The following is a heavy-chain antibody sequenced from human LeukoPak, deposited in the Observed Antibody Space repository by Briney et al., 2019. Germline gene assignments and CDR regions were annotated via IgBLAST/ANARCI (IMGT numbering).Heavy chain of an antibody. CDR2: IRPDGGAS. CDR3: ASSFPYCTSGTCAL. CDR1: GLTFGNYW. D-gene: IGHD2-15*01. J-gene: IGHJ4*02. V-gene: IGHV3-7*01. Sequence: HTGGSLRLSCAASGLTFGNYWMTWVRQAPGKGLQWVATIRPDGGASTYVDSVAVRFTLSRDNAANSLYLQKNSLGDEDSAIYYCASSFPYCTSGTCALGDQGTLVTVSS.